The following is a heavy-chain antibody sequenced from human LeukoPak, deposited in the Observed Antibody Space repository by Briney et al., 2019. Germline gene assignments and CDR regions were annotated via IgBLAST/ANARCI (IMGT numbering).Heavy chain of an antibody. CDR1: GYTFTSYG. V-gene: IGHV1-18*01. J-gene: IGHJ4*02. CDR3: ARGGDNWNDPPGAY. D-gene: IGHD1-1*01. CDR2: ISAYNGNT. Sequence: ASVTVSCKASGYTFTSYGISWVRQAPGQGLAWMGWISAYNGNTNYAQKLQGRVTMTTDTSTSTAYMELRSLRSDDTAVYYCARGGDNWNDPPGAYWGQGTLVTVSS.